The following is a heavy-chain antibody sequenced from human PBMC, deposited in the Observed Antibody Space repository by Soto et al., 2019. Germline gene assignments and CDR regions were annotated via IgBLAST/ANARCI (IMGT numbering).Heavy chain of an antibody. D-gene: IGHD6-6*01. V-gene: IGHV1-69*13. Sequence: SVKVSCKASGGTFSSYAISWVRQAPGQGLECMGGIIPIFGTANYAQKFQGRVTITADEPTSTAYMELSSLRSEDTAVYYCASPKGGIAARRYYYYYGMDVWGQGTTVTVSS. CDR1: GGTFSSYA. CDR3: ASPKGGIAARRYYYYYGMDV. J-gene: IGHJ6*02. CDR2: IIPIFGTA.